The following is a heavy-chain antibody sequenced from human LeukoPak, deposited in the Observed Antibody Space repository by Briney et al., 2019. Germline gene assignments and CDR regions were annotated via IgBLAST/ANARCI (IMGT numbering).Heavy chain of an antibody. Sequence: GGSLRLSCAGSGFSFRSFWMSWVRQAPGKGLEWVANIDEDGNEKNYVDFVKGRFTIYRDNAKNSLYLQMNSLRVEDTAVYYCAREFYDFWSGYYQNTRHTSYYYYYMDVWGKGTTVTVSS. CDR2: IDEDGNEK. CDR3: AREFYDFWSGYYQNTRHTSYYYYYMDV. V-gene: IGHV3-7*01. J-gene: IGHJ6*03. D-gene: IGHD3-3*01. CDR1: GFSFRSFW.